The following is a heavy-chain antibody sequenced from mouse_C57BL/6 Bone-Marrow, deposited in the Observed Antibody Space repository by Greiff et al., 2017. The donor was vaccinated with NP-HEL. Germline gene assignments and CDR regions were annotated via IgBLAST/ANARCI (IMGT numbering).Heavy chain of an antibody. CDR2: IYPRSGNT. CDR1: GYTFTSYG. J-gene: IGHJ2*01. CDR3: ARSYYSNPLDY. Sequence: VQLQQSGAELARPGASVKLSCKASGYTFTSYGISWVKQRTGQGLEWIGEIYPRSGNTYYNEKFKGKATLTAYKSSSTAYMELRSLTSEDSAVYFCARSYYSNPLDYWGQGTTLTVSS. D-gene: IGHD2-5*01. V-gene: IGHV1-81*01.